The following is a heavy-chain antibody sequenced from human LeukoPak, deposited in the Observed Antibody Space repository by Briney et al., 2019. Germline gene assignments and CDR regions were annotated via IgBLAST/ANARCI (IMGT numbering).Heavy chain of an antibody. V-gene: IGHV3-23*01. D-gene: IGHD2/OR15-2a*01. J-gene: IGHJ4*02. Sequence: PGGSLRLSCTASGFTFSSYGMSWVRQPPGKRLEWVSSISGSGDITYFADSVKGRFTISRDNSKNTLYLQMNSLRAEDTAVYYCAKRLYANYFDYWGQGTLVTVSS. CDR2: ISGSGDIT. CDR3: AKRLYANYFDY. CDR1: GFTFSSYG.